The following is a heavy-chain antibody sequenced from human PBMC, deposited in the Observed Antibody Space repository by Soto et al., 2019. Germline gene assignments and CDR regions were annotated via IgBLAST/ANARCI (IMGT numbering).Heavy chain of an antibody. CDR3: PSYRGALYFES. J-gene: IGHJ4*02. Sequence: PSETLSLTCSVSGRSMSSNYWSWIRQAPDKGLEWLGYVFYGGTDYNPSLGGRVSMSVETSKSQFSLKLTSVPVADTAVYYCPSYRGALYFESWGPGILVTVPS. CDR2: VFYGGT. V-gene: IGHV4-59*01. CDR1: GRSMSSNY. D-gene: IGHD3-16*01.